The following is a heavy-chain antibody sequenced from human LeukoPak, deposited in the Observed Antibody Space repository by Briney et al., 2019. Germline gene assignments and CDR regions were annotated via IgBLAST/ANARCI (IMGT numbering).Heavy chain of an antibody. CDR1: GYTFTSYD. CDR2: INPNSGGT. Sequence: ASVKVSCKASGYTFTSYDINWVRQAPGQGLEWMGWINPNSGGTNYAQKFQGRVTMTRDTSISTAYMELSRLRSDDTAVYYCARVSMVYANFDYWGQGTLVTVSS. J-gene: IGHJ4*02. CDR3: ARVSMVYANFDY. V-gene: IGHV1-2*02. D-gene: IGHD2-8*01.